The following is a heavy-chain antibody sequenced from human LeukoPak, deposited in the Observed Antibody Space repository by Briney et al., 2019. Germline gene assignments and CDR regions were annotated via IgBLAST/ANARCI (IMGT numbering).Heavy chain of an antibody. V-gene: IGHV4-34*01. D-gene: IGHD3-3*01. CDR3: ARGLATFYHFSSGSHSRFDS. J-gene: IGHJ5*01. CDR2: ISNTGST. CDR1: GVSVSDYA. Sequence: SETLSLNCGVSGVSVSDYAWAWTRQTPGKGLEWIGEISNTGSTHYNPSLKSRLNISVETTKHQFSLKMHSVTAADTAVYYCARGLATFYHFSSGSHSRFDSWGQGTLVFVSS.